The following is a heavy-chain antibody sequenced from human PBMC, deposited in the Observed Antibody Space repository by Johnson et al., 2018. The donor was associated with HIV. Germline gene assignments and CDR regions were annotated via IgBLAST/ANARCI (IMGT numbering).Heavy chain of an antibody. J-gene: IGHJ3*02. CDR2: ISGSGGST. D-gene: IGHD3-22*01. CDR3: ARGSYYDSSGDAFDI. V-gene: IGHV3-23*04. Sequence: VQLVESGGGVVQPGRSLRLSCAASGFTFSSYAMSWVRQAPGKGLEWVSAISGSGGSTYYADSVKGRFTISRDNSKNTLYLQMNSLRAEDTAVYYCARGSYYDSSGDAFDIWGQGTMVTVSS. CDR1: GFTFSSYA.